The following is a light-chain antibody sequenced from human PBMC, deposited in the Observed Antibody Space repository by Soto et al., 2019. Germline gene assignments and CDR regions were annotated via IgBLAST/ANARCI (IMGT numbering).Light chain of an antibody. V-gene: IGKV3-15*01. CDR3: QQYNNWTRGT. Sequence: EIVMTQSPATLSVSPGERATLSCRASQSVSSNLAWYQQKPGQAPRLLIYGASTRATGIPARFSGSGSGTEFTLTISSLQSEDFAVYYWQQYNNWTRGTFGQGTKLEIK. CDR2: GAS. CDR1: QSVSSN. J-gene: IGKJ2*02.